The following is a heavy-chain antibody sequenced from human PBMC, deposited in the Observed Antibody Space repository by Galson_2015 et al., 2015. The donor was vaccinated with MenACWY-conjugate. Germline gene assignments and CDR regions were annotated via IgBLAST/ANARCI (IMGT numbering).Heavy chain of an antibody. CDR1: GFIFNTYW. D-gene: IGHD1-26*01. J-gene: IGHJ4*02. CDR3: AKTRRASFYFDS. Sequence: SLRLSCAASGFIFNTYWMHWVRQAPGKGLVWVSRINPGGSSTTYADSVKDRFTISRDNAKNTLYLRMNSLRPEDTAVFYCAKTRRASFYFDSWGQGTLVTVSS. CDR2: INPGGSST. V-gene: IGHV3-74*01.